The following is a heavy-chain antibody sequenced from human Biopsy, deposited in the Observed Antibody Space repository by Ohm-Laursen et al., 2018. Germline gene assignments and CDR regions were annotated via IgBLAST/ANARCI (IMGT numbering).Heavy chain of an antibody. J-gene: IGHJ4*02. Sequence: TQTLTLTRSFSGFSLTNGGLSVGWIRQSPGRDLEGLGLIYGDDNKRYSPSLKSRLPITKDTSKNQVVLTLTNVDPVDTGTYYCEHRQKWTFDFWGQGTLVTVSS. V-gene: IGHV2-5*02. CDR2: IYGDDNK. CDR1: GFSLTNGGLS. D-gene: IGHD1-26*01. CDR3: EHRQKWTFDF.